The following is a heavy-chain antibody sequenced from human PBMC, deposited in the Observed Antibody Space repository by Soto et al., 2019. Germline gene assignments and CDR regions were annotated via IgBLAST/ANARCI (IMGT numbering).Heavy chain of an antibody. J-gene: IGHJ6*02. CDR2: INAGNGNT. CDR3: ARDPRYYYGSGNYYTYYYGMDV. D-gene: IGHD3-10*01. CDR1: GYTFTNYA. Sequence: ASVKVSCKASGYTFTNYAIHWVRQAPGQRLEWMGWINAGNGNTKYSQKFQGSVTFTRDTSASTVYMELSSLSSEDTAVFYCARDPRYYYGSGNYYTYYYGMDVWGQGTTVTVSS. V-gene: IGHV1-3*01.